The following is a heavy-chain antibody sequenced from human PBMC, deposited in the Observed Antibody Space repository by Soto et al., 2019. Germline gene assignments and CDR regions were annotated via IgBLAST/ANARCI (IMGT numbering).Heavy chain of an antibody. V-gene: IGHV3-30-3*01. Sequence: QVQLVESGGGVVQPGRSLRLSCAASGFTFSSYAMHWVRQAPGKGLEWVAVISYDGSNKYYADSVKSRFTISRDNSKNTLYLQMISMGAQDTDVYYCARQMGDYACVDLWRQGTLVTVSS. CDR2: ISYDGSNK. CDR1: GFTFSSYA. CDR3: ARQMGDYACVDL. D-gene: IGHD4-17*01. J-gene: IGHJ5*02.